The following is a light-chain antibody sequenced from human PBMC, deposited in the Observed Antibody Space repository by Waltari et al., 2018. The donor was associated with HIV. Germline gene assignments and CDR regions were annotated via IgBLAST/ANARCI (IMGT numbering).Light chain of an antibody. CDR2: SDI. J-gene: IGLJ2*01. CDR3: QSYDSSLRASV. V-gene: IGLV1-40*01. Sequence: QSALTQPPSVSGAPGQRVTISCTGNRSNIGAGYFVHWYQHLPGTAPNLLVYSDIHRPAGVPDRFSGSKYGTSAALVITGLQAEDEADYYCQSYDSSLRASVFGGGTKLTVL. CDR1: RSNIGAGYF.